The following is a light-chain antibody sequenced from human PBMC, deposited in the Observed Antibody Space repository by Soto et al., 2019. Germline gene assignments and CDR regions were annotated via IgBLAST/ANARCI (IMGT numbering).Light chain of an antibody. CDR2: VTSDGSH. CDR3: QAWGTGGV. V-gene: IGLV4-69*01. J-gene: IGLJ3*02. CDR1: SGHSDYA. Sequence: QSVLTQSPSASASPGASVKLTCTLSSGHSDYAIAWHQQQPEKGPRYLMKVTSDGSHTKGDGIPDRFSGSSSGADRYLTISSLRSDDEAHYYCQAWGTGGVFGGGTKLTVL.